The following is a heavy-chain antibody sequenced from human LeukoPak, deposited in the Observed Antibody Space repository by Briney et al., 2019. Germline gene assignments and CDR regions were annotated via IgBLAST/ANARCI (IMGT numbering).Heavy chain of an antibody. V-gene: IGHV4-61*08. J-gene: IGHJ3*02. CDR3: ARFYSGSWDDDAFDI. CDR2: IYYSGST. D-gene: IGHD1-26*01. CDR1: GGSISSGGYY. Sequence: SQTLSLTCTVSGGSISSGGYYWSWIRQHPGKGLEWIGYIYYSGSTNYNPSLKGRVTISVDTSKNQFSLKLSSVTAADTAVYYCARFYSGSWDDDAFDIWGQGTIVTVSS.